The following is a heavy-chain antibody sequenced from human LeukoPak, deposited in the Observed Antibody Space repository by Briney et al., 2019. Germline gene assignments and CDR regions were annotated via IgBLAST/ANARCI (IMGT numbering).Heavy chain of an antibody. CDR3: ARSHPYYYDSSGYEFDY. CDR2: IYTSGST. D-gene: IGHD3-22*01. J-gene: IGHJ4*02. Sequence: SETLSLTCTVSGGSISSYYWSWNRQPAGKGLEWIGRIYTSGSTNYNPSLKSRVTMSVDTSKNQFSLKLSSVTAADTAVYYCARSHPYYYDSSGYEFDYWGQGTLVTVSS. V-gene: IGHV4-4*07. CDR1: GGSISSYY.